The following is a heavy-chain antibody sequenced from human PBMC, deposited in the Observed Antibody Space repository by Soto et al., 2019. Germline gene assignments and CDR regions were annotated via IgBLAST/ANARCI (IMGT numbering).Heavy chain of an antibody. J-gene: IGHJ4*02. Sequence: GGSLRLSCAASGLTFSSSPVSWVRQAPGKGPEWVSSISSGGSTIYSTDSKNGWITTTSNNSNKTLFVQMSSPINDDAALYYGAKVFYYYDSSGYYYFDYWGQGTLVTVSS. CDR3: AKVFYYYDSSGYYYFDY. D-gene: IGHD3-22*01. V-gene: IGHV3-23*01. CDR2: ISSGGSTI. CDR1: GLTFSSSP.